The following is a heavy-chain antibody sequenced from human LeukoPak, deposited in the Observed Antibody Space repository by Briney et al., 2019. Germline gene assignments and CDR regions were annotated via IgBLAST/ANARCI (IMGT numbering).Heavy chain of an antibody. CDR3: AIKNSGLFDY. V-gene: IGHV4-34*01. Sequence: SETLSLTCAVYGESFSGYYWSWIRQPPGKGLEWIGEINHSGSTNYNPSLKSRVTISVDTSKNQFSLKLSSVTAADTAVYYCAIKNSGLFDYWGQGTLVTVSS. CDR1: GESFSGYY. D-gene: IGHD3/OR15-3a*01. CDR2: INHSGST. J-gene: IGHJ4*02.